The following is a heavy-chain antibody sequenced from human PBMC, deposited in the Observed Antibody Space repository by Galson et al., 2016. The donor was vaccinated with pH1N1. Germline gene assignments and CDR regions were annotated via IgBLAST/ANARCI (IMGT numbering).Heavy chain of an antibody. Sequence: SLRLSCAASGFSFSSYWMSWVRQAPGKGLEWVANIKQYGGEKYYADSVKGRFTISRDNAKNSLYLQMNSLRAEDTAVYYCARVSYDSSGYYYHYYYGMDVWGQGTTVTVSS. CDR3: ARVSYDSSGYYYHYYYGMDV. V-gene: IGHV3-7*01. J-gene: IGHJ6*02. D-gene: IGHD3-22*01. CDR1: GFSFSSYW. CDR2: IKQYGGEK.